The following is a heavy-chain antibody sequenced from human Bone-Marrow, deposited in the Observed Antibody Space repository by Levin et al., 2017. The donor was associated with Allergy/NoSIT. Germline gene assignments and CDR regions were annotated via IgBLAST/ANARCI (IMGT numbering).Heavy chain of an antibody. D-gene: IGHD2-8*02. V-gene: IGHV3-11*01. CDR3: ARWGNWWKKNLDY. Sequence: GGSLRLSCAASGFIFSDYYLNWIRQAPGKGLEWISCISGSGKTIHYADSVKGRFTISRDNDNKPIYLQMNSLRVDDTAFYYCARWGNWWKKNLDYWGQGTLATVSS. CDR1: GFIFSDYY. CDR2: ISGSGKTI. J-gene: IGHJ4*02.